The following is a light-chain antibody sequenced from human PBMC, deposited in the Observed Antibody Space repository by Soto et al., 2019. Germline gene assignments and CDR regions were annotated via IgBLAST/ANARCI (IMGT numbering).Light chain of an antibody. J-gene: IGLJ2*01. CDR3: SSYAGSNNFGV. V-gene: IGLV2-8*01. CDR1: SSDVGGYNY. CDR2: EVS. Sequence: QSALTQPPSASGSPGQSVTISCTGTSSDVGGYNYVSWYQQHPGKAPKLMIYEVSKRPSGVPDRFSGSKSGNTASLPVSGLQAEDEADYYCSSYAGSNNFGVFGGGTQLTVL.